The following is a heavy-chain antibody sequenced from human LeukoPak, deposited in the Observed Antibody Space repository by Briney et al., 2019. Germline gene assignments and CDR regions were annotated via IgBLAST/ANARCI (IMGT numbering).Heavy chain of an antibody. Sequence: SGGSLRLSCAASGFTFNNYWMSWVRQAPGKGLEWVANIKQDGSEKYYVDSVKGRFTISRDNAKNSLYLQMSSLRAEDAAVYYCARDGYNSYYHYYYMDVWGKGTTVTVSS. V-gene: IGHV3-7*01. J-gene: IGHJ6*03. D-gene: IGHD5-24*01. CDR3: ARDGYNSYYHYYYMDV. CDR1: GFTFNNYW. CDR2: IKQDGSEK.